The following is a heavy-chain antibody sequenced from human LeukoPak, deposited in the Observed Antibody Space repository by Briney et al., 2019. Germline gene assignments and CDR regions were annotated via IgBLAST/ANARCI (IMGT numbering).Heavy chain of an antibody. D-gene: IGHD1-26*01. CDR1: GYTFTSYD. CDR2: MNPNSGNT. Sequence: ASVKVSCKASGYTFTSYDINWVRQATGQGLEWMGWMNPNSGNTGYAQKFQGRVTITRNTSTSTAYMELSSLRSEDTAVYYCARGSGSYYAFDIWGQGTMVTVSS. V-gene: IGHV1-8*03. J-gene: IGHJ3*02. CDR3: ARGSGSYYAFDI.